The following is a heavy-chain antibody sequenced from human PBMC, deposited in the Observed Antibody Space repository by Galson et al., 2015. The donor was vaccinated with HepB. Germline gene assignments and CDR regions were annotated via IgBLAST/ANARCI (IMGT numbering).Heavy chain of an antibody. CDR3: ARGAIFGVVKYGMDV. V-gene: IGHV1-46*01. CDR1: GYTFTSYY. J-gene: IGHJ6*02. D-gene: IGHD3-3*01. Sequence: SVKVSCKASGYTFTSYYMHWVRQAPGQGLEWMGIINPSGGSTSYAQKFQGRVTMTRDTSTSTVYMELSSLRSEDTAVYYCARGAIFGVVKYGMDVWGQGTTVTVSS. CDR2: INPSGGST.